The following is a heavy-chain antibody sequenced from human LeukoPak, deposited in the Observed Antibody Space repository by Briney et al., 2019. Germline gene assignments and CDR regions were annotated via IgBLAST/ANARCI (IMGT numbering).Heavy chain of an antibody. CDR3: AKDHGSLGSALN. J-gene: IGHJ4*02. CDR2: VSGSGSNT. D-gene: IGHD3-10*01. V-gene: IGHV3-23*01. Sequence: GGSLRLSCAASGFTFASYEMNWVRQAPGKGLEWVSSVSGSGSNTYYADSVKGRFTISRDNSKNTLYLQMNSLRAEDTAIYYCAKDHGSLGSALNWGQGTLVTVSS. CDR1: GFTFASYE.